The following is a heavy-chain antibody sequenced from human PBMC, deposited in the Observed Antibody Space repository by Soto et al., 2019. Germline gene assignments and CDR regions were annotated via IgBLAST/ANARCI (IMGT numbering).Heavy chain of an antibody. J-gene: IGHJ4*02. V-gene: IGHV4-34*01. CDR3: ARGLRPDYGDYVAGDY. CDR1: GGSFSGYY. D-gene: IGHD4-17*01. Sequence: QVQLQQWGAGLLKTSETLSLTCAVYGGSFSGYYWSWIRQPPGKRLEWIGEINHSGSTNYNPSLKSRVTISVDTSKNQFSLKLSSVTAADTAVYYCARGLRPDYGDYVAGDYWGQGTLVTVSS. CDR2: INHSGST.